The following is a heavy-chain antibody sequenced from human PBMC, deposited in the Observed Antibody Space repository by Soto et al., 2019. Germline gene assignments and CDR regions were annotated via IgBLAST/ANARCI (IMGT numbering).Heavy chain of an antibody. CDR2: IYPGDSET. CDR1: GYNFTTFW. Sequence: PGESLKISCKGSGYNFTTFWIGWVRQMPGKGLEWMGIIYPGDSETKYSPDFEGQVTISADRSTNTAYLQWRSLRASDTAMYYCARLGFPGAIYFDSWGRGTLFTVSS. J-gene: IGHJ4*02. CDR3: ARLGFPGAIYFDS. V-gene: IGHV5-51*01.